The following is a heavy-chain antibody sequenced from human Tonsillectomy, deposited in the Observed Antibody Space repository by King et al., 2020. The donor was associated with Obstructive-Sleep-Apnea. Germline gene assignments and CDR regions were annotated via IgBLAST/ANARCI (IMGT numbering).Heavy chain of an antibody. CDR3: ARATLGSSGSKDY. J-gene: IGHJ4*02. D-gene: IGHD6-19*01. CDR1: GFTFSRYG. Sequence: VQLVESGGGVVQPGRSLRLSCAASGFTFSRYGMHWVRQAPGKGLEWVAIIWFDGSNKYYADSVKGRFTISRDSSKNTLYLQLNSPRAEDTAVYYCARATLGSSGSKDYWGQGTLVTVSS. V-gene: IGHV3-33*01. CDR2: IWFDGSNK.